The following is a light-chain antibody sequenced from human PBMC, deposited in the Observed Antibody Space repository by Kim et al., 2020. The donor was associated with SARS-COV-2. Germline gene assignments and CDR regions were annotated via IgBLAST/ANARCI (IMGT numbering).Light chain of an antibody. V-gene: IGLV1-51*01. CDR2: DIN. CDR3: GTWDSSLSAVV. J-gene: IGLJ2*01. CDR1: MSSVGNNY. Sequence: GQKGTIPRPRNMSSVGNNYVSWYQQLPGTAPKLLIYDINKRPSGIPGRFSGSKSGTSATLGITGLQTGDEADYYCGTWDSSLSAVVFGGGTQLTVL.